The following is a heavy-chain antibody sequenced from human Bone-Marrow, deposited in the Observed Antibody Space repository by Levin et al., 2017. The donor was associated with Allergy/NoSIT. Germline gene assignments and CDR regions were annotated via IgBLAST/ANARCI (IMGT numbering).Heavy chain of an antibody. Sequence: GGSLRLSCAASGFTFTSYGIHWVRQAPGKGLEWVSIISYDGSNKYYGDSVKGRFTISRDNSKDTVYLQLNNLRREDTAVYYCARDTVGYYYGLDVWGQGTAVIVSS. V-gene: IGHV3-33*01. CDR3: ARDTVGYYYGLDV. J-gene: IGHJ6*02. CDR2: ISYDGSNK. CDR1: GFTFTSYG. D-gene: IGHD2-15*01.